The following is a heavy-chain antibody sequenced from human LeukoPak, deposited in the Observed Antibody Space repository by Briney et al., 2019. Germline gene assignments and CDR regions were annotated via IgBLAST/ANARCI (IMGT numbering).Heavy chain of an antibody. CDR3: ARLRASPSYSNYVRLPGYYFDY. CDR2: INHSGST. CDR1: GGSFSGYY. D-gene: IGHD4-11*01. V-gene: IGHV4-34*01. J-gene: IGHJ4*02. Sequence: SETLSLTCAAYGGSFSGYYWRWIRQPPGKGLEWIGEINHSGSTNYNPSLKSRVTISVDTSKNQFSLKLSSVTAADTAVYYCARLRASPSYSNYVRLPGYYFDYWGQGTLVTVSS.